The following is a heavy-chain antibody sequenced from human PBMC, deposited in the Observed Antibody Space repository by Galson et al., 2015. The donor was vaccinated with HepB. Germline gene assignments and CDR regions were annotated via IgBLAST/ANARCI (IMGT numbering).Heavy chain of an antibody. CDR1: GYSFTSYW. CDR2: IYPGDSDT. CDR3: ARRAYYYDSSGYGIYWYFDL. V-gene: IGHV5-51*01. J-gene: IGHJ2*01. Sequence: QSGAEVKKPGESLKISCKGSGYSFTSYWIGWVRQMPGKGLEWVGIIYPGDSDTRYSPSFQGQVTISADKSISTAYLQWSSLKASDTAMYYCARRAYYYDSSGYGIYWYFDLWGRGTLVTVSS. D-gene: IGHD3-22*01.